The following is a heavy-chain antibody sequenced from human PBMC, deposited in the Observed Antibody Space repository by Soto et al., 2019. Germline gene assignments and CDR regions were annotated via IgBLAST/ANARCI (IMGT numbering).Heavy chain of an antibody. CDR3: ASVTFGGIVLAH. CDR1: GDSVSSGDYY. D-gene: IGHD3-16*01. Sequence: SEPLSLTCTVSGDSVSSGDYYWTWIRQPPGKGLEWVGHIYFSGRTNYIPSLESRVTISLDTSKNQFSLNLSSVTAADTAVYYCASVTFGGIVLAHWGQGALVTVSS. J-gene: IGHJ4*02. CDR2: IYFSGRT. V-gene: IGHV4-61*08.